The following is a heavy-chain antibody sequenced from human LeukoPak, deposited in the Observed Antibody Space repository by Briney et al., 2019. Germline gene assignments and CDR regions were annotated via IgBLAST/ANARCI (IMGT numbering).Heavy chain of an antibody. CDR3: ARLYDSSGYYYVGWFDP. CDR2: IYPGDSDT. CDR1: GYSFTSYW. V-gene: IGHV5-51*01. J-gene: IGHJ5*02. D-gene: IGHD3-22*01. Sequence: GESLKISCKGSGYSFTSYWIGWVRQMPGKGLEWMGIIYPGDSDTRYSPSFQGQVTISADKSISTAYLQWSSLKASDTAMYYCARLYDSSGYYYVGWFDPWGQGTLVTVSS.